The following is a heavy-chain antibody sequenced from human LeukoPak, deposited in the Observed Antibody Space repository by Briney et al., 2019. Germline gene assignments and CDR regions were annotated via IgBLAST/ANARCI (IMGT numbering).Heavy chain of an antibody. V-gene: IGHV3-66*02. J-gene: IGHJ6*02. CDR1: GFTVSSNY. Sequence: PGGSLRLSCAASGFTVSSNYVSWVRQAPGKGLEWVSVIYSGGSTYYADSVKGRFTISRDNSKNTLYLQMNSLRAEDTAVYYCARDRPYSSSSDYYYGMDVWGQGTTVTVSS. D-gene: IGHD6-6*01. CDR3: ARDRPYSSSSDYYYGMDV. CDR2: IYSGGST.